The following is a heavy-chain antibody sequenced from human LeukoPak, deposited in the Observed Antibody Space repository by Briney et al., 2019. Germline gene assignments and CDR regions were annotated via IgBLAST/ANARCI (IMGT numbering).Heavy chain of an antibody. Sequence: PGGSLRLSCAASGFTLSSYGMHWVRQAPGKGLEWVSFIRHEGIDKYYAQSVKGRFTISRDDSRNTQYLQMNSQRSEDTAIYYCATDFNWAWNYWGQGTLVTASS. CDR1: GFTLSSYG. CDR3: ATDFNWAWNY. D-gene: IGHD7-27*01. V-gene: IGHV3-30*02. J-gene: IGHJ4*02. CDR2: IRHEGIDK.